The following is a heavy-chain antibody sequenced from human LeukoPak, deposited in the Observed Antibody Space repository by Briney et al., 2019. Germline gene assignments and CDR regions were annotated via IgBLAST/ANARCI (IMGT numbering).Heavy chain of an antibody. Sequence: ASVKVSCKASGYTFTSYYMHWVRQAPGQGLEWMGGIIPIFGTANYAQKFQGRVTITADESTSTAYMELSSLRSEDTAVYYCARVGEMATIYYWGQGTLVTVSS. J-gene: IGHJ4*02. CDR1: GYTFTSYY. V-gene: IGHV1-69*13. D-gene: IGHD5-24*01. CDR2: IIPIFGTA. CDR3: ARVGEMATIYY.